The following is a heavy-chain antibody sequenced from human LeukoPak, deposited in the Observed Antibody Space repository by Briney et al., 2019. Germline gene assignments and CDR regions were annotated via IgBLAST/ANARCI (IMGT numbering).Heavy chain of an antibody. CDR2: ISSSSSYI. CDR1: GFTFSSYG. J-gene: IGHJ4*02. V-gene: IGHV3-21*01. Sequence: NPGGSLRLSCAASGFTFSSYGMNWVRQAPGKGLEWVSSISSSSSYIYYADSVKGRFTISRDNAKNSLYLQMNSLRAEDTAVYYCARDNVREDGDYGYWGQGTLVTVSS. CDR3: ARDNVREDGDYGY. D-gene: IGHD4-17*01.